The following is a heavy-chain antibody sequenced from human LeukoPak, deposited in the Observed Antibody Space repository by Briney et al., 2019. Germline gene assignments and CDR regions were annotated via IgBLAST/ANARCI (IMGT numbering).Heavy chain of an antibody. CDR3: ARVTGHYCSSTSCQKYYYYYMDV. V-gene: IGHV4-59*11. D-gene: IGHD2-2*01. Sequence: SETLSLTCTVSGGSISSHYWSWIPQPPGKGLEWIGYIYCSGSTNYNPSLKSRVTISVDTSKNQFSLKLSSVTAADTAVYYCARVTGHYCSSTSCQKYYYYYMDVWGKGTTVTVSS. CDR1: GGSISSHY. CDR2: IYCSGST. J-gene: IGHJ6*03.